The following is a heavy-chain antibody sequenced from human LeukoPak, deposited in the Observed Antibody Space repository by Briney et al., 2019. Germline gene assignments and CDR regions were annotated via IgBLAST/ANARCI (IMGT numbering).Heavy chain of an antibody. Sequence: GGSLRLSCAASGFTSSSYAMHWVRQAPGKGLEWVAVISYDGSNKYYADSVKGRFTISRDNSKNTLYLQMNSLRAEDTAVYYCVRVAGASYSSGWGLGDYWGQGTLVTVSS. CDR2: ISYDGSNK. D-gene: IGHD6-19*01. CDR1: GFTSSSYA. V-gene: IGHV3-30*04. J-gene: IGHJ4*02. CDR3: VRVAGASYSSGWGLGDY.